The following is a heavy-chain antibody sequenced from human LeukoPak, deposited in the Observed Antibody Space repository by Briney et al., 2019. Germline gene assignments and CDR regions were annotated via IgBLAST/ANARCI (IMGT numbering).Heavy chain of an antibody. Sequence: ASVKVSCKASGYTFSNYYMHWVRQAPGQGLEWMGWINPNSGGTNYAQKFQGRVTMTRDTSISTAYMELSRLRSDDTAVYYCARDTHIQLWFGSDYWGQGTLVTVSS. CDR1: GYTFSNYY. V-gene: IGHV1-2*02. D-gene: IGHD5-18*01. CDR3: ARDTHIQLWFGSDY. CDR2: INPNSGGT. J-gene: IGHJ4*02.